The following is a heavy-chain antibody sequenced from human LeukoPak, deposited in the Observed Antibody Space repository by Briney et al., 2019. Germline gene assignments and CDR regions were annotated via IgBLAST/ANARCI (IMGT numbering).Heavy chain of an antibody. Sequence: PGRSLRLSCAASGFTFDDYAMHWVRQAPGKGLEWVSGISWNSGSIGYADSVKGRFTTSRDNAKNSLYLQMNSLRAEDTALYYCAKGLKGLKFDYWGQGTLVTVSS. J-gene: IGHJ4*02. V-gene: IGHV3-9*01. CDR1: GFTFDDYA. D-gene: IGHD6-19*01. CDR2: ISWNSGSI. CDR3: AKGLKGLKFDY.